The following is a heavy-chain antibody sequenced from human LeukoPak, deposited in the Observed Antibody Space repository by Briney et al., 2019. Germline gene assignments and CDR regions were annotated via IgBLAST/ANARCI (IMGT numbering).Heavy chain of an antibody. CDR2: IRSKAYGVTT. Sequence: PGRSLLLSCTASGFTFGDYAMSWVRQAPGKGLEWAGFIRSKAYGVTTEYAASVKGRFTISRDDSKSIAYLQMNSLKTEDTAVYYCTRGTMVRGVIITDFDYWGQGTLVTVSS. CDR3: TRGTMVRGVIITDFDY. D-gene: IGHD3-10*01. J-gene: IGHJ4*02. V-gene: IGHV3-49*04. CDR1: GFTFGDYA.